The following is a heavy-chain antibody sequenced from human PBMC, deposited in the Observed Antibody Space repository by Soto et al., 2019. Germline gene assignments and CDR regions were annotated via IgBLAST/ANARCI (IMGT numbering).Heavy chain of an antibody. V-gene: IGHV3-30*14. D-gene: IGHD3-16*01. CDR3: ARWGTTGGLDV. CDR2: TSYDGSNK. J-gene: IGHJ4*02. CDR1: GFTFRSFV. Sequence: QVQLVESGGGVVQPGTSLRLSCVGSGFTFRSFVIHWVRQAPGKGLEWVALTSYDGSNKYYDDSVKGRFTISRDNSRNTVDLAMGRPRLEKTALYYCARWGTTGGLDVWGQGTLVSVSS.